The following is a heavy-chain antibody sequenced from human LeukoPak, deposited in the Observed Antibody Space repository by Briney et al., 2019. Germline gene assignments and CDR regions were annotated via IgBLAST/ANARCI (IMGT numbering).Heavy chain of an antibody. V-gene: IGHV4-34*01. D-gene: IGHD3-22*01. Sequence: SETLSLTCAVYGGSFSGYYWSWIRQPPGKGLEWIGEINHSGSTNYNPSLKSRVTISVDTSKNQFSLQLSSVTAADTAVYYCARGMRYYDSSGYNYWGQGTLVTVSS. CDR2: INHSGST. CDR3: ARGMRYYDSSGYNY. J-gene: IGHJ4*02. CDR1: GGSFSGYY.